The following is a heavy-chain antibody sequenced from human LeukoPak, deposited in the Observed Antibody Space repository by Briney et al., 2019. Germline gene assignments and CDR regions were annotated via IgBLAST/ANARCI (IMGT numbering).Heavy chain of an antibody. CDR2: ISGGSSFT. V-gene: IGHV3-21*04. CDR1: GFSFSSFS. J-gene: IGHJ6*03. Sequence: GGSLRLSCAASGFSFSSFSMNWVRQAPGKGLEWVSYISGGSSFTYYVDSVKGRFTISRDNAKNSLYLQMNSLRTEDTTLYYCATNTRVYSCGHYYYMDVWGKGTTVTVSS. CDR3: ATNTRVYSCGHYYYMDV. D-gene: IGHD5-18*01.